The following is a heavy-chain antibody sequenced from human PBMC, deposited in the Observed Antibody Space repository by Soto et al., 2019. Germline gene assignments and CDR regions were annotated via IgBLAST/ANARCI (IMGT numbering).Heavy chain of an antibody. V-gene: IGHV4-4*07. J-gene: IGHJ6*02. Sequence: PSETLSLTCTVSGGSISSYYWSWIRQPAGKGLEWIGRIYTSGSTNYNPSLKSRVTMSVDTSNNQIYLQLSSVTAADTAVYYCARTGGSSLYYYYGMDVWGHGTPVTVSS. CDR1: GGSISSYY. D-gene: IGHD1-26*01. CDR2: IYTSGST. CDR3: ARTGGSSLYYYYGMDV.